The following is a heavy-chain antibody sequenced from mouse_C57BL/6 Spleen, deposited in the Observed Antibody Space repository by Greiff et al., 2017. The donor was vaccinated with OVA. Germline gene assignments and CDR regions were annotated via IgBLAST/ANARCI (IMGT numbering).Heavy chain of an antibody. CDR1: GYTFTDYN. CDR2: INPNNGGT. V-gene: IGHV1-22*01. Sequence: VQLQQSGPELVKPGASVKMSCKASGYTFTDYNMHWVKQSHGKSLEWIGYINPNNGGTSYNQKFKGKATLTVNKSSSTAYMELRSLTSEDSAVYYCARGDYYGSIWKSYAKDYWGQGTSVTVSS. J-gene: IGHJ4*01. D-gene: IGHD1-1*01. CDR3: ARGDYYGSIWKSYAKDY.